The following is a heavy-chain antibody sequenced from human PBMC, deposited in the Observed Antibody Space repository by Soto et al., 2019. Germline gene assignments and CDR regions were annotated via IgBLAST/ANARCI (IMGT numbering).Heavy chain of an antibody. V-gene: IGHV3-23*01. D-gene: IGHD1-20*01. CDR2: TTKSGDKT. J-gene: IGHJ4*02. CDR3: ARGGISSSGLDS. Sequence: EVQLLESGGDLVQRGGSLRLSCATSGFTFSTYDMTWVRQAPGKGLEWVSSTTKSGDKTWYADSVKGRFTISRDNPKNPLNLQFNSLRAEDTAVYYCARGGISSSGLDSWGQGTLVTVSS. CDR1: GFTFSTYD.